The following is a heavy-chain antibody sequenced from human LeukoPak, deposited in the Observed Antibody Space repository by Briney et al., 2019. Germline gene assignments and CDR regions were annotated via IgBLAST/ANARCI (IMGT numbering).Heavy chain of an antibody. CDR1: GFTFSSYG. D-gene: IGHD3-10*01. V-gene: IGHV3-7*01. CDR2: IKQDGSEK. CDR3: AGYGSGSWYYGMDV. J-gene: IGHJ6*02. Sequence: GGSLRLSCAASGFTFSSYGMHWVRQAPGKGLEWVANIKQDGSEKYYVDSVKGRFTISRDNAKNSLYLQMNSLRAEDTAVYYCAGYGSGSWYYGMDVWGQGTTVTVSS.